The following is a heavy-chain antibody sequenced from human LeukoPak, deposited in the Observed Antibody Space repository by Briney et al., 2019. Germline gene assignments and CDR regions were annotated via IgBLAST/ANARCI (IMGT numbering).Heavy chain of an antibody. J-gene: IGHJ3*01. Sequence: GGSLRLSCAASAFSFSKFALIWVRQAPGKGLEWVSAITANGGYTLYADAVKGRFTVSRDNSKSTLYLQINSLRPEDTAMYYCAKDPNGDYIGAFDFWGQGTMVTVSS. CDR1: AFSFSKFA. D-gene: IGHD4-17*01. V-gene: IGHV3-23*01. CDR2: ITANGGYT. CDR3: AKDPNGDYIGAFDF.